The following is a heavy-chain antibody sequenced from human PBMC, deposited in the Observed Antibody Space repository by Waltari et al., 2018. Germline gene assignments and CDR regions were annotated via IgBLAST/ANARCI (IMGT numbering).Heavy chain of an antibody. V-gene: IGHV3-74*01. CDR1: GFMFSLHW. CDR2: SNRDGSSI. D-gene: IGHD4-17*01. Sequence: EVQLVESGGGLVQPGGSLRLSCAASGFMFSLHWMHWVRQVPGKGLVGCASSNRDGSSIGNADAVKGRFTIYKDNAKNTVYLQMNSLRDDDTAIYYCARGARRTTVTTGWWYFDVWGRGTLVTVSS. J-gene: IGHJ2*01. CDR3: ARGARRTTVTTGWWYFDV.